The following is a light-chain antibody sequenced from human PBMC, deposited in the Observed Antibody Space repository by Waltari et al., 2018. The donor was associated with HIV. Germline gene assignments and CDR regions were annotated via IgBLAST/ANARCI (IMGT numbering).Light chain of an antibody. CDR3: NSRDSSGHHLV. V-gene: IGLV3-19*01. J-gene: IGLJ1*01. CDR2: GDN. Sequence: SSELTQDPAVSVALGQQVRITCQGVSLSSYYASWYQQKPGQAPLLVVYGDNKRPSGIPDRFSGSSSGNTASLAITGAQAEDEADYYCNSRDSSGHHLVFAAATTVTVL. CDR1: SLSSYY.